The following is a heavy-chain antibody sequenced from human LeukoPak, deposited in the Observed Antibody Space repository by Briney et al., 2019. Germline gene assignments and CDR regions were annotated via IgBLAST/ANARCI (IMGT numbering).Heavy chain of an antibody. J-gene: IGHJ4*02. Sequence: PGGSLRLACAASGFTFSSYAMSWVRQAPGRGLEWVSAISGSGGSTYYADSVKGRFTISRDNSKNTLYLQMNSLRAEDTAVYYCAKALSFGVSYYFDYWGQGTLVTVSS. D-gene: IGHD3-3*01. CDR1: GFTFSSYA. CDR2: ISGSGGST. V-gene: IGHV3-23*01. CDR3: AKALSFGVSYYFDY.